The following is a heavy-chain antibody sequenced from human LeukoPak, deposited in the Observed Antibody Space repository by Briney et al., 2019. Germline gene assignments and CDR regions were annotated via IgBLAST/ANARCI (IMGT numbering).Heavy chain of an antibody. D-gene: IGHD3-9*01. J-gene: IGHJ4*02. Sequence: GGSLRLSCAASGFTLSSYAMSWVRQAPGKGLEWVSAISGSGGSTYYADSVKGRFTISRDNSKNTLYLQMNSLRAEDTAVYYCARGFTAYYDILTGYYFDYWGQGTLVTVSS. V-gene: IGHV3-23*01. CDR2: ISGSGGST. CDR1: GFTLSSYA. CDR3: ARGFTAYYDILTGYYFDY.